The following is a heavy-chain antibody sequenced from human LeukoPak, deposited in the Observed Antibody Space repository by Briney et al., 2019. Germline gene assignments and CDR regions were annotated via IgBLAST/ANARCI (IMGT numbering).Heavy chain of an antibody. V-gene: IGHV3-48*03. CDR1: GFTFSTYE. Sequence: GGSLRLSCAASGFTFSTYEMNWVRQAPGKGLEWVSYIISSGSTIYYADSVKGRFTISRDNAKNSLYLQMNSLRAEDTAVYYCARDPKCSGGSCYSTYFHHWGQGTLVTVSS. CDR3: ARDPKCSGGSCYSTYFHH. D-gene: IGHD2-15*01. CDR2: IISSGSTI. J-gene: IGHJ1*01.